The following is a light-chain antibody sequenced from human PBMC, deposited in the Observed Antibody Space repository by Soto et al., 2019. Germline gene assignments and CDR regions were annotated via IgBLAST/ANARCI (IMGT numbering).Light chain of an antibody. CDR3: CSYAPISTVV. V-gene: IGLV2-23*01. CDR1: SSDVGSYNL. CDR2: EDN. Sequence: QFALTQPASVSGSPGQSSTISCTGTSSDVGSYNLVSWYQQHPGKAPKLMIYEDNKRPSGVSNRFSGSKSGNTASLTISGLQAEDEAHYYCCSYAPISTVVFGGGTQLTVL. J-gene: IGLJ7*01.